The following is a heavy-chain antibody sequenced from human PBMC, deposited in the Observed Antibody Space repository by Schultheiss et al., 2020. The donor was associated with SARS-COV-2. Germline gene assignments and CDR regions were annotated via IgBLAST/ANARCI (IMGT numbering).Heavy chain of an antibody. D-gene: IGHD3-22*01. J-gene: IGHJ4*02. V-gene: IGHV4-30-4*01. CDR1: GGSISSGDYY. CDR2: IYYSGST. CDR3: ARAIYDSGGDYYYFDY. Sequence: SQTLSLTCTVSGGSISSGDYYWNWIRQSPGKGLEWIGYIYYSGSTYYNPSLKSRVTISVDTSKNQFSLRLSSVTAADTAAYYCARAIYDSGGDYYYFDYWGQGTLVTVSS.